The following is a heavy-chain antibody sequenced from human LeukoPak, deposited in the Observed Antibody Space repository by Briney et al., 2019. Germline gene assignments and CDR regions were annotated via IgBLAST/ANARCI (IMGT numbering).Heavy chain of an antibody. D-gene: IGHD3-10*01. CDR2: ISYDGSNK. CDR1: GFTFSSYG. Sequence: GGSLRLSCAASGFTFSSYGMHWVRQAPGKGLEWVAVISYDGSNKYYADSVKGRFTISRDNAKNSLYLQMNSLRAEDTAVYYCARVLGLWFGDRAPPPVFYYYGMDVWGQGTTVTVSS. CDR3: ARVLGLWFGDRAPPPVFYYYGMDV. V-gene: IGHV3-30*03. J-gene: IGHJ6*02.